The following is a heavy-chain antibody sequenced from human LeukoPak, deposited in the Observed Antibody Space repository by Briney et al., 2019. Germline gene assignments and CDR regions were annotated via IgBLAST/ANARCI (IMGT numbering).Heavy chain of an antibody. CDR1: GFTFSSHG. D-gene: IGHD1-1*01. Sequence: GGSLRLSCAASGFTFSSHGMHWVRQAPGKGLEWVAVIWYDGSNKYYADSVKGRFIISRDNSKNTLYLQMNSLRAEDSAVYYCARTGTTSFEFDYWGQGTLVTVSS. CDR2: IWYDGSNK. J-gene: IGHJ4*02. V-gene: IGHV3-33*01. CDR3: ARTGTTSFEFDY.